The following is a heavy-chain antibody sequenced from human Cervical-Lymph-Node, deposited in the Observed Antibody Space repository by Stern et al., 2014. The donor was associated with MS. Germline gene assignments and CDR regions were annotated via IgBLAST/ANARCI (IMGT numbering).Heavy chain of an antibody. D-gene: IGHD6-19*01. CDR2: IAVDGSKT. CDR1: GFAFSTYA. Sequence: VQLVESGGGVVQPGRSLRLSCSASGFAFSTYAMHWVRQAPGKGLEWVAVIAVDGSKTYDADSVKGRFTISRDKPKNTLYLQMKSLRGEDTAVYYCARGSDWYPLDYWGQGTLVTVSS. CDR3: ARGSDWYPLDY. V-gene: IGHV3-30*03. J-gene: IGHJ4*02.